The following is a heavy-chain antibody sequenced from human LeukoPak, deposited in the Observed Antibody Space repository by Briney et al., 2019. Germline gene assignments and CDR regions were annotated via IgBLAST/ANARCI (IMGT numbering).Heavy chain of an antibody. V-gene: IGHV3-11*01. J-gene: IGHJ4*02. D-gene: IGHD2-15*01. CDR2: ISSGGSTI. Sequence: GGSLRLSCAASGFTFSDYYMSWIRQAPEKGLEWVSYISSGGSTIYYADSVKGRFTTSRDNARNSLYLQMNSLRAEDTAVYYCAGYCSGGSCNAAGYWGQGTLVTVSS. CDR1: GFTFSDYY. CDR3: AGYCSGGSCNAAGY.